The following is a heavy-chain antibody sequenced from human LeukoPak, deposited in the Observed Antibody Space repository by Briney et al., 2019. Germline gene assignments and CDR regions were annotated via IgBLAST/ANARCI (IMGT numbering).Heavy chain of an antibody. V-gene: IGHV4-39*01. D-gene: IGHD3-9*01. J-gene: IGHJ4*02. Sequence: PSETLSLTCTVSGGSNSSSYYYWGWIRQPPGKGLEWIGSISYSGITYPNPSLKSRVTISVDTSKNQFSLRLISVTASDTAVYYCARHLSGYHSGFGYWGQGTLVTVSS. CDR2: ISYSGIT. CDR3: ARHLSGYHSGFGY. CDR1: GGSNSSSYYY.